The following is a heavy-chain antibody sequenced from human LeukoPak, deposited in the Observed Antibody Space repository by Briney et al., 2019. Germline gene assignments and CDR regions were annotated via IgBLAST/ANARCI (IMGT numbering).Heavy chain of an antibody. V-gene: IGHV4-34*01. CDR1: GGSFSGYY. D-gene: IGHD2-2*01. Sequence: PSETLSLTCAVYGGSFSGYYWSWIRQPPGKGLEWIGEINHSGSTNYNPSLKSRVTISVDTSKNQFSLNLSSVTAADTAVYYCARGPYCSSTSCYDNWFDPWGQGTLVTVSS. CDR2: INHSGST. CDR3: ARGPYCSSTSCYDNWFDP. J-gene: IGHJ5*02.